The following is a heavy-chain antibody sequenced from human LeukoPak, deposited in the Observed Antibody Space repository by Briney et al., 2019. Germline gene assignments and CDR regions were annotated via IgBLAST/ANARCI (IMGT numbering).Heavy chain of an antibody. CDR3: ARVMAYCGGDCYLEPPINNWFDP. D-gene: IGHD2-21*02. CDR2: IYYSGST. J-gene: IGHJ5*02. V-gene: IGHV4-39*07. Sequence: PSETLSLTCTVSGGSISSSSYYWGWIRQPPGKGLEWIGSIYYSGSTYYNPSLKSRVTISVDTSKNQFSLKLSSVTAADTAVYYCARVMAYCGGDCYLEPPINNWFDPWGQGTLVTVSS. CDR1: GGSISSSSYY.